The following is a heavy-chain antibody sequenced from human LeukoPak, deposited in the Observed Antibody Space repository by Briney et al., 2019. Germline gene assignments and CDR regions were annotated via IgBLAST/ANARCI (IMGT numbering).Heavy chain of an antibody. D-gene: IGHD6-6*01. CDR1: GGSISSSNYY. Sequence: ETLSLTCTVSGGSISSSNYYWGWVRQPPGKGLEWVANIKQDGREKYYVDSVKGRFTISRDNAKNSLYLQMNSLRAEDTAVYYCARESSIAAPTFDYWGQGTLVTVSS. J-gene: IGHJ4*02. V-gene: IGHV3-7*01. CDR3: ARESSIAAPTFDY. CDR2: IKQDGREK.